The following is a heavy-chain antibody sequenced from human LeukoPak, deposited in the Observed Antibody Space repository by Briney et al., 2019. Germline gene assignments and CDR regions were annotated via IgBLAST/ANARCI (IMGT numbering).Heavy chain of an antibody. Sequence: ASVKVSCKASGYTFTSYGISWVRQAPGQGLEWMGWISAYNGNTNYAQKLQGRVTMTTDTSTSTAYMELRSLRPDDTAVYYCARDYSGSYYVYFDYWGQGTLVTVS. CDR2: ISAYNGNT. CDR1: GYTFTSYG. J-gene: IGHJ4*02. D-gene: IGHD1-26*01. CDR3: ARDYSGSYYVYFDY. V-gene: IGHV1-18*01.